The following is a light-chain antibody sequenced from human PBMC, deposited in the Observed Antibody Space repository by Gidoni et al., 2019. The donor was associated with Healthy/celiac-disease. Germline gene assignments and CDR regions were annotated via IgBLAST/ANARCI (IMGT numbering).Light chain of an antibody. V-gene: IGKV3-20*01. Sequence: EIVLTQSPGTLSLSPGERATLACRASQSVSSSYLDWYQQKPGQAPRLLIYGASSRATGIPDRFSCSGSGTDFSLTISRLEPEDFAVYYCQQYGSSPLWTFGQGTKVEIK. CDR1: QSVSSSY. CDR2: GAS. CDR3: QQYGSSPLWT. J-gene: IGKJ1*01.